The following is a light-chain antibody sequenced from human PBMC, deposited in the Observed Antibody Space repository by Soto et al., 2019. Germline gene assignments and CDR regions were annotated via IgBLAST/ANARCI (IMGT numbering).Light chain of an antibody. CDR2: DAS. V-gene: IGKV3-11*01. CDR1: QSVSNY. J-gene: IGKJ4*01. Sequence: IVLTQSPATLSLSPGEGATLSCRASQSVSNYLVWYQQRPGQAPRLLIYDASNRAPGIPARFSGSGSGTDFTLTIPSLEPEDFAVYYCQQRSNWPRTVGGGTKVDSK. CDR3: QQRSNWPRT.